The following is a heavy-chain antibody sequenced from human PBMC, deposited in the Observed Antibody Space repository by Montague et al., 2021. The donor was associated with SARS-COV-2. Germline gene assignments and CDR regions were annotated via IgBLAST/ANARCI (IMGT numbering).Heavy chain of an antibody. CDR2: IYYSGST. Sequence: TLSLTCTVSGGSISSGGYYWSWIRQHPGKGLEWIGYIYYSGSTYYXPSLKSRVTISVDTSKNQFSLKLSSVTAADTAVYYCARVHIVVVTAMRYFDLWGRGTLVTVYS. CDR3: ARVHIVVVTAMRYFDL. CDR1: GGSISSGGYY. D-gene: IGHD2-21*02. J-gene: IGHJ2*01. V-gene: IGHV4-31*03.